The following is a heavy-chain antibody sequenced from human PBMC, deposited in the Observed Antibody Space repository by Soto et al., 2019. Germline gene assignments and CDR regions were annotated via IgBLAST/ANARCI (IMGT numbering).Heavy chain of an antibody. J-gene: IGHJ3*02. CDR1: GFTFSSYA. V-gene: IGHV3-23*01. D-gene: IGHD2-15*01. CDR3: AKDPVVVVAATPLDAFDI. Sequence: PGGSLRLSCAASGFTFSSYAMSWVRQAPGKGLEWVSVISGSVGSTYYSDSVKGRFTISRDNSKNTLYLQMNSLRAEDTAVYYCAKDPVVVVAATPLDAFDIWGQGTMVTVSS. CDR2: ISGSVGST.